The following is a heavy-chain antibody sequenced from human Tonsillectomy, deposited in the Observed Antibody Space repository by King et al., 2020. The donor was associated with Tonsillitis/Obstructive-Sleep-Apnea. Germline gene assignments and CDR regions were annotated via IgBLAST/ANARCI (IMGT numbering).Heavy chain of an antibody. Sequence: VQLVESGGGLVQPGGSLRLSCAASGFTFSSYSMNWVRQAPGKGLEWVSYISSSSSTIYYADSVKGRFTISRDNAKNSLYLQMNSLRDEDTAVYYCARDFPANDFWSGYLTCLDYWGQGTLVTVSS. J-gene: IGHJ4*02. V-gene: IGHV3-48*02. CDR3: ARDFPANDFWSGYLTCLDY. CDR2: ISSSSSTI. D-gene: IGHD3-3*01. CDR1: GFTFSSYS.